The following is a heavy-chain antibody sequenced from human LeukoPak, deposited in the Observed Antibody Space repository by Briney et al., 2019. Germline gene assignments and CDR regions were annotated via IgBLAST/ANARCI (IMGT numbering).Heavy chain of an antibody. D-gene: IGHD3-10*01. J-gene: IGHJ4*02. CDR1: GFTFSDYY. Sequence: GGSLRLSCAASGFTFSDYYMSWIRQAPGKGPEWVSYISSSGSTIYYADSVKGRFTFSRDNAKNSVYLQMNSLRAEDTAVYYCGSMVREGEDYWGQGTLVTVSS. CDR3: GSMVREGEDY. CDR2: ISSSGSTI. V-gene: IGHV3-11*04.